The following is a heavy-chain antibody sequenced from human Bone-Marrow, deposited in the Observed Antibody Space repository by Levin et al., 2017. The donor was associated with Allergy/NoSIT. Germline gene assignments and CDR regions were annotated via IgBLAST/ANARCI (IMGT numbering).Heavy chain of an antibody. CDR2: ISSGSSYT. D-gene: IGHD1-26*01. CDR3: ARSRGGYSEVFFDY. V-gene: IGHV3-11*03. Sequence: GGSLRLSCEGSGFTFSSFSMSWIRQVPGKGLEWIAYISSGSSYTNYADSVKGRFTVSRDNAKNSVFLQMNSLRAEDTAIYYCARSRGGYSEVFFDYWGQGSLVTVSS. J-gene: IGHJ4*02. CDR1: GFTFSSFS.